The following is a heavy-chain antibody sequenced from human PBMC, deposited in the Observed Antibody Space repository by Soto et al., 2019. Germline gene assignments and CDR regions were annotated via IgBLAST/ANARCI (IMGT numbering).Heavy chain of an antibody. CDR1: GYSFSDYD. Sequence: QVQLVQSGAEVKKPGASVKVSCKASGYSFSDYDINWVRQATGQGPEWMGWMNPNSGNTGYAQKFQGRVTMTRNTSINTAYMEFSSLGSEDTAVYYCARDNRYNWNDEGWFDPWGQGTLVTVSS. CDR2: MNPNSGNT. D-gene: IGHD1-20*01. CDR3: ARDNRYNWNDEGWFDP. J-gene: IGHJ5*02. V-gene: IGHV1-8*01.